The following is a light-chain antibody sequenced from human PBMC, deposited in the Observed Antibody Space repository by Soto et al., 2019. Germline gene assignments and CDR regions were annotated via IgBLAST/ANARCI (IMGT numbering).Light chain of an antibody. CDR1: SSDVGGYNY. J-gene: IGLJ1*01. Sequence: QAVVTQPASVSGSPGQSVTISCTGTSSDVGGYNYVSWYQQNAGKAPKLTIYDVSNRPSGVSDRFSGSKSGNTASLTISGLQAEDEADYYCSSYTSGTTRYVFGTGTKVTVL. CDR2: DVS. V-gene: IGLV2-14*03. CDR3: SSYTSGTTRYV.